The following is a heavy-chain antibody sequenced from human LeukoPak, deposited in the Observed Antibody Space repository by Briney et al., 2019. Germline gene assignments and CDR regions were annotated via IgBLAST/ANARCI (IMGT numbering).Heavy chain of an antibody. CDR1: GGSISSYY. D-gene: IGHD4-17*01. Sequence: PSETLSLTCTVSGGSISSYYWSWIRQPPGKGLEWIGYIYYSGSTNYNPSLKSRVTISVDTSKNQFSLKLSSVTAADTAVYYCARGHYGDYRNWFDPWGQGTLVTVSS. CDR2: IYYSGST. V-gene: IGHV4-59*01. J-gene: IGHJ5*02. CDR3: ARGHYGDYRNWFDP.